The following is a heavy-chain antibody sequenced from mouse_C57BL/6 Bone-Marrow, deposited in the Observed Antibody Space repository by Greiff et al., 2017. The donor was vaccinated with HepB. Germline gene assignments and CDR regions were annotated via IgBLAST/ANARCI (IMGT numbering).Heavy chain of an antibody. CDR2: IRLKSDNYAT. Sequence: DVQLVESGGGLVQPGGSMKLSCVASGFTFSNYWMNWVRQSPEKGLEWVAQIRLKSDNYATHYAESVKGRFTISRDDSKSSVYLQLNNLRAEDTGIYYCTGRSYGSSYYFDYWGQGTTLTVSS. CDR3: TGRSYGSSYYFDY. CDR1: GFTFSNYW. D-gene: IGHD1-1*01. V-gene: IGHV6-3*01. J-gene: IGHJ2*01.